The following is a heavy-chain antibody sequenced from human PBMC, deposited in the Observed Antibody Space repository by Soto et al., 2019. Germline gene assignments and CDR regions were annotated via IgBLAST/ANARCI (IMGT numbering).Heavy chain of an antibody. CDR3: ARAADDYDSSVYYYPFYD. CDR2: IIPIFGTA. CDR1: GGTFSSYA. J-gene: IGHJ4*02. V-gene: IGHV1-69*13. Sequence: ASVKVSCKASGGTFSSYAISWVRQAPGQGLEWMGGIIPIFGTANYAQKFQGRVTITADESTSTAYMELSSLRSEDTAVYYCARAADDYDSSVYYYPFYDWGQGTLVPVPS. D-gene: IGHD3-22*01.